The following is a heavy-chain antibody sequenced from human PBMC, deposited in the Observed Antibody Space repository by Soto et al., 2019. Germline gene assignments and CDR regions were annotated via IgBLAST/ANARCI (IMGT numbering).Heavy chain of an antibody. CDR1: GGPFISYA. J-gene: IGHJ6*02. Sequence: SVKVSCKASGGPFISYAISWVRQAPGQGLEWMGGIIPIFGTTNYARRFQGRVTITADKSTSTAYMELRSLRSEDTAVYYCARGNRSGSYYYYGLDVWGQGTTVTVSS. CDR3: ARGNRSGSYYYYGLDV. CDR2: IIPIFGTT. V-gene: IGHV1-69*06. D-gene: IGHD1-26*01.